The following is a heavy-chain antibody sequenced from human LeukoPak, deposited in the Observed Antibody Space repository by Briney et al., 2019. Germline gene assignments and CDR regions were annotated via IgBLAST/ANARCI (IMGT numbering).Heavy chain of an antibody. J-gene: IGHJ5*02. D-gene: IGHD3-9*01. V-gene: IGHV1-2*02. CDR2: INSDSGFT. CDR3: ARNFDVKGFDT. CDR1: GYTFTGYY. Sequence: ASVKVSCKASGYTFTGYYMNLVRQAPGQGLEWMGWINSDSGFTKYAQKFQGRVTMTRDTSITTVYMDLTRLTSDDTAVYYCARNFDVKGFDTWGQRTLVTVSS.